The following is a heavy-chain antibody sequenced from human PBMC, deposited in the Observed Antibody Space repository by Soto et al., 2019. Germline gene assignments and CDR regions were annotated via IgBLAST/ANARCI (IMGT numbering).Heavy chain of an antibody. D-gene: IGHD1-26*01. CDR1: GFRFTNFW. Sequence: GESLKISCKASGFRFTNFWISWVRQMPGKGLEWMGKIDPNDSYTKYSPSFQGHVTISVDKSISTAYLHWSSLKASDTAMYFCAREEWELGGHWFHPWGQGTLVTVYS. CDR2: IDPNDSYT. V-gene: IGHV5-10-1*01. CDR3: AREEWELGGHWFHP. J-gene: IGHJ5*02.